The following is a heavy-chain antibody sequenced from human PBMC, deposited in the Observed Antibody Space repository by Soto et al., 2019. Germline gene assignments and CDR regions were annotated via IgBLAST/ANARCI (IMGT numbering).Heavy chain of an antibody. V-gene: IGHV4-39*02. CDR2: VFIGVNT. CDR3: ARDTSSTSLRAEYFQF. Sequence: SETLSLTCTVSGGSISSSTYYWGWMRQPPGKGLEWIASVFIGVNTYYNPSLKGRVTISMDTSKNQFSLKLTSVTAADTAVYYCARDTSSTSLRAEYFQFWGQGTQVTVSS. D-gene: IGHD6-13*01. CDR1: GGSISSSTYY. J-gene: IGHJ1*01.